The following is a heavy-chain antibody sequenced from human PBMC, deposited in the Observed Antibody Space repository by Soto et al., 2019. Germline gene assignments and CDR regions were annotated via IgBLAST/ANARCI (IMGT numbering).Heavy chain of an antibody. CDR2: INPSDHTT. J-gene: IGHJ5*02. CDR3: ARDYSGTDNVYSWWWFDH. Sequence: XSVKVSCKASGYPFTRHWMQWVRQAPGQGLEWMGIINPSDHTTSYAPKFQGRVTMTRDTSTSTVYMELSSLRSEDTAIYYCARDYSGTDNVYSWWWFDHWGQGTVVIFSP. V-gene: IGHV1-46*01. CDR1: GYPFTRHW. D-gene: IGHD2-8*02.